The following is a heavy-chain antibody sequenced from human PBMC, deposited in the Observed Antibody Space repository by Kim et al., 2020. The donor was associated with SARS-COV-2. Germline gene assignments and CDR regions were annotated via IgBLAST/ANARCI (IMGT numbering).Heavy chain of an antibody. Sequence: GGSLRLSRAASGFTFDTYAMSWVRQAPGKGLEWVAVISGGAVNKFYADSVRGRFTISRDNSKNTMYLQMNSLRDEDTALYYCAKMVIMDGYNYFYYYAMDVWGQGTTVSVSS. CDR1: GFTFDTYA. D-gene: IGHD2-21*01. J-gene: IGHJ6*02. CDR3: AKMVIMDGYNYFYYYAMDV. V-gene: IGHV3-23*01. CDR2: ISGGAVNK.